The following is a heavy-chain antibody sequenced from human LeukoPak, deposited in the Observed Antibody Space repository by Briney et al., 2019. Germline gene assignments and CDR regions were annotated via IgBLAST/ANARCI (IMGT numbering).Heavy chain of an antibody. Sequence: SETLSLTCTVSGGSISSYYWSWIRQPPGKGLEWIGYIYYSGSTNYNPSLKSRVTISVDTSKNQFSLKLSSVTAADTAVYYCASLAGIVADNWFDPWGQGTLVTVSS. D-gene: IGHD6-25*01. CDR1: GGSISSYY. V-gene: IGHV4-59*12. J-gene: IGHJ5*02. CDR2: IYYSGST. CDR3: ASLAGIVADNWFDP.